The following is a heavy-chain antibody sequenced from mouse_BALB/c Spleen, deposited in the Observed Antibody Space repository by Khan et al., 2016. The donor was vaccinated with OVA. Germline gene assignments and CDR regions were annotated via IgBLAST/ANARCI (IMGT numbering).Heavy chain of an antibody. CDR3: VNHGSSSCWFTY. CDR1: GYTFTSYW. J-gene: IGHJ3*01. CDR2: INPSSDYT. D-gene: IGHD1-1*01. Sequence: QVQLQQSGAELAKPGASVKMSCKASGYTFTSYWMHWVKQRPGQGLEWIGYINPSSDYTEYNQKFKDKATLTAAKSSRTAYMQLTSLTSEDSAVYYCVNHGSSSCWFTYWGQGTLVTVSA. V-gene: IGHV1-7*01.